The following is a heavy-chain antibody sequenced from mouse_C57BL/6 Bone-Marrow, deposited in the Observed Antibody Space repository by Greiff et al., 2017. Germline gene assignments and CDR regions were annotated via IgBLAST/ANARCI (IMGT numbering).Heavy chain of an antibody. CDR2: IYPGDGDT. CDR1: GYAFSSSW. J-gene: IGHJ2*01. Sequence: QVQLQQSGPELVKPGASVKISCKASGYAFSSSWMNWVKQRPGKGLEWIGRIYPGDGDTNYNGKFKGKATLTADKSSSTAYMQLSSLTSEDAAVYFCASSDYDYWGQGTTLTVSA. CDR3: ASSDYDY. V-gene: IGHV1-82*01.